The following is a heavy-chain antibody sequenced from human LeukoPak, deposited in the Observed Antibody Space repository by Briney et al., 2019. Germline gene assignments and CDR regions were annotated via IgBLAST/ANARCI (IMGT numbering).Heavy chain of an antibody. CDR3: ARDRSSSYTRDWFDP. D-gene: IGHD2-2*01. Sequence: SETLSLTCTVSGGSINGYYWSWIRQPAGKGLEWIGRVYNSESINYNPSLKSRVTMSIDTSKNQFYVNLNSVTAADTAVYYCARDRSSSYTRDWFDPWGQGALVTVSS. J-gene: IGHJ5*02. CDR2: VYNSESI. V-gene: IGHV4-4*07. CDR1: GGSINGYY.